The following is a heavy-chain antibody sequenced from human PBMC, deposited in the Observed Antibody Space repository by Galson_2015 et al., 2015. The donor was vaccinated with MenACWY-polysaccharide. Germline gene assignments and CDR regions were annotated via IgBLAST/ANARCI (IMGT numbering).Heavy chain of an antibody. CDR1: GFTFSSSW. D-gene: IGHD6-25*01. Sequence: SLRLSCAASGFTFSSSWMSWVRQAPGKGLEWVANIKQDGSEKYYVDSVKGRFTMSRDNAKNSLYLQMNNLKVEDTAVYYCARLAAREKRDYWGQGTLVTVSS. V-gene: IGHV3-7*01. J-gene: IGHJ4*02. CDR3: ARLAAREKRDY. CDR2: IKQDGSEK.